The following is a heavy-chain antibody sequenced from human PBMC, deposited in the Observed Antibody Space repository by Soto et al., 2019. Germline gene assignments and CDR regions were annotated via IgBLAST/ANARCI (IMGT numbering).Heavy chain of an antibody. J-gene: IGHJ4*02. CDR2: IYSDGTT. CDR3: AILSN. V-gene: IGHV3-53*01. Sequence: EVQLVESGGGLVQWGGSLRLSCAASGFTVSSNYMNWVRQAPGKGLEWVSIIYSDGTTSYADSVKGRFTISRDNFKNTLHLQMNSLRAEDTAVYYCAILSNWGQGTLVTVSS. CDR1: GFTVSSNY. D-gene: IGHD6-6*01.